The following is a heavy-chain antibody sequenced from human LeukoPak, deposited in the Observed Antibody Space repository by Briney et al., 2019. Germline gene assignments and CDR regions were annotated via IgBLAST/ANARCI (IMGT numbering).Heavy chain of an antibody. V-gene: IGHV4-38-2*02. D-gene: IGHD6-6*01. CDR3: ASGWYSSSPLDY. J-gene: IGHJ4*02. Sequence: SETLSLTCTVSGYSISSGYYWGWIRQPPGKGLEWIGSMYHSGSTNYNPSLKSRVTISLDTSKNQFSLKLSSVTAADTAVYYCASGWYSSSPLDYWGQGTLVTVSS. CDR1: GYSISSGYY. CDR2: MYHSGST.